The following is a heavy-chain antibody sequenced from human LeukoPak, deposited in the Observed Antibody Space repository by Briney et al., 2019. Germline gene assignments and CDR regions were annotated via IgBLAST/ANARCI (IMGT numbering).Heavy chain of an antibody. CDR1: GYTFTSYD. CDR3: ARVAPYYYGSGSYQRPRDYYYSYMDV. D-gene: IGHD3-10*01. J-gene: IGHJ6*03. Sequence: ASVKVSCKASGYTFTSYDINWVRQATGQGLEWMGWMNPNSGNTGYAQKFQGRVTITRNTSISTAYMELSSLRSEDTAVYYCARVAPYYYGSGSYQRPRDYYYSYMDVWGKGTTVTVSS. CDR2: MNPNSGNT. V-gene: IGHV1-8*03.